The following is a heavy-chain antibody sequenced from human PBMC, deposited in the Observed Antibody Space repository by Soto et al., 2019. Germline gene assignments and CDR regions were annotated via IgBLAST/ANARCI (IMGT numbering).Heavy chain of an antibody. CDR1: GCTFSSYG. V-gene: IGHV3-30*18. CDR3: AKDHRLEDSDSSSWYYFDY. J-gene: IGHJ4*02. D-gene: IGHD6-13*01. CDR2: ISYDGSNK. Sequence: GGSLRLSCAASGCTFSSYGMHWGRQAPGKGLEWVAVISYDGSNKYYADSVKGRFTISRDNSKNTLYLQMNSLRAEDTAVYYCAKDHRLEDSDSSSWYYFDYWGKGTLVTVSS.